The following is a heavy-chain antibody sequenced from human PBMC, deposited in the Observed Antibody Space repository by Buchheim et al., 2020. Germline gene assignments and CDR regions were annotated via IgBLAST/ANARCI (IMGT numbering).Heavy chain of an antibody. V-gene: IGHV4-59*08. J-gene: IGHJ4*02. CDR1: GGSIRSYY. Sequence: QVQLQESGPGLVKPSETLSLTCTVSGGSIRSYYWSWIRQPPGEGLEWIGYINDSGFTHYNPSLESRVSISVDTSKNQFSLKVTSVTAADTAVYYCARHIAVAGTCFHYWGQG. CDR3: ARHIAVAGTCFHY. CDR2: INDSGFT. D-gene: IGHD6-19*01.